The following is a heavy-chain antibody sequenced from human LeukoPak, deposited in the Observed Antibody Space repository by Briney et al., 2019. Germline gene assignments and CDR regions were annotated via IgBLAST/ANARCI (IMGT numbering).Heavy chain of an antibody. J-gene: IGHJ6*03. CDR3: AKDGYSSSWYNYYYYYMDV. CDR2: ISGSSGSP. V-gene: IGHV3-23*01. CDR1: GFTFSNCA. Sequence: GGSLRLSCAASGFTFSNCAMTWVRQAPGKGLEWVSAISGSSGSPHYADSVKSRFTISRDNSKNTLYLQMNSLRAEDTAVYYCAKDGYSSSWYNYYYYYMDVWGKGTTVTVSS. D-gene: IGHD6-13*01.